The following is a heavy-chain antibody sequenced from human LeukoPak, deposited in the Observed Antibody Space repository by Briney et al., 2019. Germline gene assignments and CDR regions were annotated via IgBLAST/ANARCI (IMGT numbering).Heavy chain of an antibody. V-gene: IGHV3-48*01. CDR1: GFTFSSYS. CDR2: ISSSWSTI. Sequence: AGSLRLSCAASGFTFSSYSMEWVRQAPGKGLEWVSHISSSWSTIYYADSVKGRFTISRDNAKNSLYLQMNSLRAEDTAVYYCARVLLERPGIDSFDIWGQGTTVTVSS. D-gene: IGHD1-1*01. J-gene: IGHJ3*02. CDR3: ARVLLERPGIDSFDI.